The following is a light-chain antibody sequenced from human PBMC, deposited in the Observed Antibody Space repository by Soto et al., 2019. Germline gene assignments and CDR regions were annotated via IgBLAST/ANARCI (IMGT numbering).Light chain of an antibody. V-gene: IGKV1-12*01. CDR2: AAS. CDR1: QGISSW. CDR3: QQANSFPWT. J-gene: IGKJ1*01. Sequence: DIQMTQSPSSVSASVGARVTITCRASQGISSWLAWYQQKPGNAPKLLIFAASSLQRGVPSRFTCSGSVTDYTHTLRSLQPEDFATYYCQQANSFPWTFGQGTKVEIK.